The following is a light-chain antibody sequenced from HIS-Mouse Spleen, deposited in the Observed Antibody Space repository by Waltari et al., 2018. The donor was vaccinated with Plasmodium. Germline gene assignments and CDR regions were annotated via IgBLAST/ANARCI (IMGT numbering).Light chain of an antibody. V-gene: IGLV1-44*01. Sequence: SVLTQPPSASGTPGQRVTISCSGSSSNIGSNTVNWYQQLPGTAPKLPIYSNNQRPSGVPARFSGSKSGPSTSLSISWLQSEHEADYYCPAWDDSRHCWLFGGGTKLTVL. CDR1: SSNIGSNT. J-gene: IGLJ3*02. CDR2: SNN. CDR3: PAWDDSRHCWL.